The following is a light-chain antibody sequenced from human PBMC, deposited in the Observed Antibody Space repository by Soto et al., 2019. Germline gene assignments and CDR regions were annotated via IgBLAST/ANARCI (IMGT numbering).Light chain of an antibody. J-gene: IGKJ1*01. Sequence: DLRMTQAPSSLSASVGDRVTITCRASQSSSSYLNWYQQKPGKAPKLLIYAASSLQSGVPSRFSGGGSATDFTLTISSLQPEDFATYYCQQSYSTPWTFGQGTKVEIK. CDR1: QSSSSY. CDR2: AAS. CDR3: QQSYSTPWT. V-gene: IGKV1-39*01.